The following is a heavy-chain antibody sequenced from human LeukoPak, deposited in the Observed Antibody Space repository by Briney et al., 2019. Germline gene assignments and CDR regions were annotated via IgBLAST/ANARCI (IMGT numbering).Heavy chain of an antibody. CDR1: GDSIITYY. CDR3: ARHSRGYDSEFGY. Sequence: PSETLSLTCTVSGDSIITYYWSWIRQPPGKGLEWIGYMYYSGSINYNPSLKSRVTISVDKSRNQFSLTLSSVTAADTAVYYCARHSRGYDSEFGYWGQGTLVTVSS. V-gene: IGHV4-59*08. CDR2: MYYSGSI. J-gene: IGHJ4*02. D-gene: IGHD5-12*01.